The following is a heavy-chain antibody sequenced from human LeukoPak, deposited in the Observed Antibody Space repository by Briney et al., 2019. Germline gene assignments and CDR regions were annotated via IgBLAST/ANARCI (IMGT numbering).Heavy chain of an antibody. CDR2: LNQYGNDK. V-gene: IGHV3-7*01. Sequence: PGGSLRLSCAASGFMFSNYWKTWVRQAPGKGLEWVANLNQYGNDKYYDDSVKGRFTISRDNARDSLYLQMNSLRVEDTGIYFCSRDLGTGRPHDFWGQGTLVTVSP. CDR1: GFMFSNYW. CDR3: SRDLGTGRPHDF. J-gene: IGHJ4*02. D-gene: IGHD3/OR15-3a*01.